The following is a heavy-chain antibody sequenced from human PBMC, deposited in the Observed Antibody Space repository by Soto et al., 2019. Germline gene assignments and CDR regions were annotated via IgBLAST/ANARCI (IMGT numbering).Heavy chain of an antibody. CDR1: GFTVGNNY. J-gene: IGHJ4*02. CDR3: AKDGRGSGSHYNSFGY. CDR2: IYSTGSR. Sequence: GGSLRLSCAASGFTVGNNYMSWVRQAPGKGLEWVSLIYSTGSRKYADSVKGRFTVSRDNATNTTYLQLNNLSGADAAVYYCAKDGRGSGSHYNSFGYWGQGTLVTVSS. V-gene: IGHV3-53*01. D-gene: IGHD3-10*01.